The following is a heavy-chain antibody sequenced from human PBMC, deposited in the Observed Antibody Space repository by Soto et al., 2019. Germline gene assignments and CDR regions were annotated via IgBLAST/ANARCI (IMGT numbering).Heavy chain of an antibody. D-gene: IGHD3-16*01. V-gene: IGHV3-23*01. Sequence: EVQLLESGGGLVQPGGSLRLSCAASGFSFSTFEMSWVRQAPGRGLEWVSFISDDSSRTYYADAVKGRFTISRDNSKYTLYLQMNSLTAEATAVYAGVKGGWLDFWGQGTLVTVSS. CDR2: ISDDSSRT. CDR1: GFSFSTFE. J-gene: IGHJ5*01. CDR3: VKGGWLDF.